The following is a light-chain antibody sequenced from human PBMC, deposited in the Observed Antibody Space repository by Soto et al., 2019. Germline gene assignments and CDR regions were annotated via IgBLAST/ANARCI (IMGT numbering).Light chain of an antibody. CDR1: SSDDGGYNR. CDR3: SSYSSTRTLYV. J-gene: IGLJ1*01. V-gene: IGLV2-14*01. CDR2: DVI. Sequence: QSVLTQPASVSGSPGQSITISCAAASSDDGGYNRVSRYQQHPGKAPKLLIYDVINRPSGVSHRFSGSKSGNTASLTISGLQAEDEADYYCSSYSSTRTLYVFGTGTKVTVL.